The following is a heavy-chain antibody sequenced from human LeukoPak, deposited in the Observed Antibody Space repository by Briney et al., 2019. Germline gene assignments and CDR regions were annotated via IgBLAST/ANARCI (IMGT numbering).Heavy chain of an antibody. CDR3: ARHSSGWYQDY. CDR2: IYPGDSDT. CDR1: GYSFTSYW. V-gene: IGHV5-51*01. D-gene: IGHD6-19*01. Sequence: GESLKISCTGSGYSFTSYWIGWVRQMPGKGLEWMGIIYPGDSDTRYSPSFQGQVTISADKTISTAYLQWSSLKASDTAMNYCARHSSGWYQDYWGQGTLVTVSS. J-gene: IGHJ4*02.